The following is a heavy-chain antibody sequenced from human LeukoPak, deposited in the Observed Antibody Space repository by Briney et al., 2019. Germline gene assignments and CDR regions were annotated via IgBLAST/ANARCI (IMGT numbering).Heavy chain of an antibody. CDR3: ARVRRGYNGYDAFDY. CDR1: GFTISSYT. J-gene: IGHJ4*02. D-gene: IGHD5-12*01. Sequence: GSLRLSCAASGFTISSYTMSWVRQAPGKGLEWVSSISSSGIYIYYADSVKGRFTISRDNAKNSLYLQMNSLRAEDTAVYYCARVRRGYNGYDAFDYWGQGTLVTVSS. CDR2: ISSSGIYI. V-gene: IGHV3-21*01.